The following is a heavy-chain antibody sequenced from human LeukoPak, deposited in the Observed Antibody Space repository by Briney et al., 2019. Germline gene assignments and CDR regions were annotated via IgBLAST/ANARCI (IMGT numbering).Heavy chain of an antibody. J-gene: IGHJ4*02. CDR1: GYAFTGYY. D-gene: IGHD3-22*01. CDR3: ARVPRSGAMIVGY. CDR2: INPNSGGT. Sequence: ASVKVSCKASGYAFTGYYMHWVRQAPGQGLEWMGWINPNSGGTNYAQKFQGRVTMTRDTSISTAYMELSRLRSDDTAVYYCARVPRSGAMIVGYWGQGTLVTVSS. V-gene: IGHV1-2*02.